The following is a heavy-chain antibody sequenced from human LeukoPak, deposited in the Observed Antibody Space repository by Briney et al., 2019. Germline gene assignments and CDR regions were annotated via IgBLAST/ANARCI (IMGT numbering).Heavy chain of an antibody. CDR3: ARDRGITFGGVIEYGMDV. V-gene: IGHV3-53*01. J-gene: IGHJ6*02. D-gene: IGHD3-16*02. Sequence: PGGSLRLSCAASGFTVSSNYMSWVRQAPGKGLEWVSVIYSGGSTYYADSVKGRFTISRDNSKNTLYLQMNSLRAEDTAVYYCARDRGITFGGVIEYGMDVWGQGTTVTVSS. CDR2: IYSGGST. CDR1: GFTVSSNY.